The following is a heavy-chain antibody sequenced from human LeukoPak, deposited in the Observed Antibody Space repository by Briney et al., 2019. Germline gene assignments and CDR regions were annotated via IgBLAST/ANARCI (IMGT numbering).Heavy chain of an antibody. D-gene: IGHD5-12*01. CDR2: IDNDGTST. CDR3: ARDGRNGYEDDY. Sequence: GGSLRLSCAASGFTFRSYWMQWVRQVPGKGLVWVSRIDNDGTSTTYADSVKGRFTISRDNAKNSLFLQMNSLRAEDTAVYYCARDGRNGYEDDYWGQGTLVTVSS. J-gene: IGHJ4*02. CDR1: GFTFRSYW. V-gene: IGHV3-74*01.